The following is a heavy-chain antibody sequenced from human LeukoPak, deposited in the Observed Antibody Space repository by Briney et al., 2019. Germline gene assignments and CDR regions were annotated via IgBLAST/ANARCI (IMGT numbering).Heavy chain of an antibody. Sequence: GGSLRLSCAGSGFTFSSYWMHWVRQAPGKGLVWVSRIDNDGSSTTYADSVKGRFTISKDNAKNTLYLQMNSLRAEDTAVYYCARGFIGPDYWGQGTLVTVSS. CDR3: ARGFIGPDY. D-gene: IGHD2-15*01. CDR2: IDNDGSST. CDR1: GFTFSSYW. V-gene: IGHV3-74*01. J-gene: IGHJ4*02.